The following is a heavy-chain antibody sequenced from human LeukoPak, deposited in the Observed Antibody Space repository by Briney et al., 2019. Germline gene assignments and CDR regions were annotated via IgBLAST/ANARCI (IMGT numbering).Heavy chain of an antibody. J-gene: IGHJ6*04. Sequence: PGGSLRLSCAASGFTFSTYEMNWVRQAPGKGLEWVSYIGSSGSTIYYADSVKGRFTISRDNAKNSLYLQMNSLRAEDTAVYYCAREGRSGYDLTGYYGMDVWGKGTTATVSS. CDR3: AREGRSGYDLTGYYGMDV. CDR1: GFTFSTYE. V-gene: IGHV3-48*03. D-gene: IGHD5-12*01. CDR2: IGSSGSTI.